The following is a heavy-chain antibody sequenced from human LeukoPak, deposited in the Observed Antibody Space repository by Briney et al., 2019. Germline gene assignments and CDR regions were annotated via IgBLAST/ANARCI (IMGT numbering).Heavy chain of an antibody. Sequence: GESLKISCKGSGYSFTSYWIGWVRQMPGKGLEWIGIIYPGDSDTRYSPSFQGQVTISADKSISTAYLQWSSLKASDTAMYYCARHGGYCNSTSCYGGFVDYWGQGTLVTVSS. CDR3: ARHGGYCNSTSCYGGFVDY. CDR2: IYPGDSDT. J-gene: IGHJ4*02. D-gene: IGHD2-2*01. CDR1: GYSFTSYW. V-gene: IGHV5-51*01.